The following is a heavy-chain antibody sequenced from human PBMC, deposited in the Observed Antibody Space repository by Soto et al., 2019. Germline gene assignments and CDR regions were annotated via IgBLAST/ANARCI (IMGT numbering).Heavy chain of an antibody. CDR3: AKGRGDYFTFDY. Sequence: PGGSLRLSCAASGFTFSECEMSWVRQSPERGLEWVSAIGASDGGTYYADSVQGRFTISRDNSRNTVYLQMHSLRAEDTAIYYCAKGRGDYFTFDYWGQGSLVTVYS. V-gene: IGHV3-23*01. CDR1: GFTFSECE. D-gene: IGHD4-17*01. J-gene: IGHJ4*02. CDR2: IGASDGGT.